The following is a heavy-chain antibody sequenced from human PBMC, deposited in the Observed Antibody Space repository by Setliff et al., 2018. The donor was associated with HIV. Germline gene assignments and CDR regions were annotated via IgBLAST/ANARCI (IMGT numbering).Heavy chain of an antibody. Sequence: SETLSLTCAVYGGSFSGFYWSWIRQPPGKGLEWIGEINHSGSTNYNPSLKSRVTISVDTSKNQFSLKLSSETAADTAVYYCARTLLTHYNFWSGYYSYDAFDIWGQGTMVTVSS. J-gene: IGHJ3*02. V-gene: IGHV4-34*01. D-gene: IGHD3-3*01. CDR2: INHSGST. CDR1: GGSFSGFY. CDR3: ARTLLTHYNFWSGYYSYDAFDI.